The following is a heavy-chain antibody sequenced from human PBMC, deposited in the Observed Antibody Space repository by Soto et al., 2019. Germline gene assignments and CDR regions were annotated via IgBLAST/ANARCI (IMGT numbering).Heavy chain of an antibody. D-gene: IGHD3-9*01. CDR3: ATRPPLWHDTPALDY. V-gene: IGHV3-23*01. J-gene: IGHJ4*02. CDR1: GFPLGRYA. Sequence: PGGALTLSCVGSGFPLGRYAMSWVRRAPGKGLEGVSTLSDSGSSTYYADSVKGRFTVSRDNSKNTLYLQMNNLRVEDTAVFYCATRPPLWHDTPALDYLGQGTLVTVSS. CDR2: LSDSGSST.